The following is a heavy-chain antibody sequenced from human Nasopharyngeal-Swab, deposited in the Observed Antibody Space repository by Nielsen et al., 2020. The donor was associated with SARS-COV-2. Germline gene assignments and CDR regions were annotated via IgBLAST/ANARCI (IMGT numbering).Heavy chain of an antibody. J-gene: IGHJ4*02. CDR3: AKDLDWLQLIIDY. Sequence: GESLKISCAASGFTFSSYGMHWVRQAPGKGLECVAAISYDGRNIYYADSVKGRFTISRDSSRNTLYLQMDSLRTEDTAVYYCAKDLDWLQLIIDYWGQGTPVTVSS. CDR2: ISYDGRNI. V-gene: IGHV3-30*18. CDR1: GFTFSSYG. D-gene: IGHD5-24*01.